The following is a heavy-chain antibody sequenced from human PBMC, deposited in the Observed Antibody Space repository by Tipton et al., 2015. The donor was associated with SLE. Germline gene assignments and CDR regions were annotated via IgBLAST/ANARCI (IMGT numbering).Heavy chain of an antibody. J-gene: IGHJ4*02. CDR2: IYPPDSDT. D-gene: IGHD3-3*01. CDR3: ARVRADFGVVIIYEY. Sequence: VQLVQSGADVKKPGESLKISCRGSGYIFITYWIGWVRQMPGKGLEWVGLIYPPDSDTRYSPSFQGRVTLSVDKSISTAYLQWSSLKASDTAMYYCARVRADFGVVIIYEYWGQGTLVTVSS. V-gene: IGHV5-51*03. CDR1: GYIFITYW.